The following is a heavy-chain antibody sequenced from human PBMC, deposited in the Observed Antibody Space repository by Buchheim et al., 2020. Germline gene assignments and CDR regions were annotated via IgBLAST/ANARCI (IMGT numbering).Heavy chain of an antibody. J-gene: IGHJ4*02. Sequence: EVQLLESGGGLVQPGGSLRLSCAASGFTFSSYAMSWVRQAPGKGLEWVSAISGSGGSTYYADSVKGRFTISRDNSKNTLHLQMNSLRAEDTAVYYCAKVLLLWIQLWEYYFDYWGQGTL. CDR1: GFTFSSYA. D-gene: IGHD5-18*01. CDR3: AKVLLLWIQLWEYYFDY. CDR2: ISGSGGST. V-gene: IGHV3-23*01.